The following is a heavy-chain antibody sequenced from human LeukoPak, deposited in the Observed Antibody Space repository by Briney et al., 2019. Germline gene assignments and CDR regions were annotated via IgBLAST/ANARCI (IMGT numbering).Heavy chain of an antibody. V-gene: IGHV4-4*07. J-gene: IGHJ4*01. Sequence: GSLRLSCVASGFTFSNAWMNWVRQAPGKGLEWIGRIYSTSGSTKYNPSLESRVSMSVDTSKKQVSLKMTSATAADTAVYYCARGYYNSSGYSFDYWGQGTPVTVSS. CDR3: ARGYYNSSGYSFDY. CDR1: GFTFSNAW. CDR2: IYSTSGST. D-gene: IGHD3-22*01.